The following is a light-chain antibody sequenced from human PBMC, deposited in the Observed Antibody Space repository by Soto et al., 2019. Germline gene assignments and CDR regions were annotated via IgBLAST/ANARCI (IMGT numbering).Light chain of an antibody. V-gene: IGKV3-20*01. CDR2: GAS. CDR1: QSVSSSY. J-gene: IGKJ1*01. CDR3: QQYGSSPLT. Sequence: EIVLTQSPGTLSLSPGERATLSCRASQSVSSSYLAWYQQKPGQAPRLPIYGASSRATGIPDRFSGSGSGTDFTLTISRLEPEDFAVYYCQQYGSSPLTFGQGTK.